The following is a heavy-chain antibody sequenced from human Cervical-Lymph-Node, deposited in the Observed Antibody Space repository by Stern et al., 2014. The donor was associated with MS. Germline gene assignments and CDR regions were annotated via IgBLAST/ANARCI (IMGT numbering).Heavy chain of an antibody. J-gene: IGHJ3*01. CDR3: VRHGLLLWFPDAFDV. CDR2: VYPGDSST. V-gene: IGHV5-51*01. Sequence: EVQLVESGAEVKKPGESLKISCKTSGYSFTNYWIGWVRQMPGEDLEWVGIVYPGDSSTRYSPSFQGQVPISAAKSTTTAYRQWNSLKASATAIYYCVRHGLLLWFPDAFDVWGPGTMVTVSS. D-gene: IGHD2-15*01. CDR1: GYSFTNYW.